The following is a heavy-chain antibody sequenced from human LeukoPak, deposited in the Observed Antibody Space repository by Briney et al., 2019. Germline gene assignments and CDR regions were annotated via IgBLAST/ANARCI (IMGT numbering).Heavy chain of an antibody. Sequence: SETLSLTCTVSGGSISSYYWNWIRQPPGKGLEWIGYIYYSGSTNHNPSLKSRVTISVDTSKNQFSLKLSSVTAADTAVYYCARSTYYYDTSGYDYEYYFDLWGQGTLVTVSS. V-gene: IGHV4-59*01. CDR1: GGSISSYY. CDR2: IYYSGST. J-gene: IGHJ4*02. D-gene: IGHD3-22*01. CDR3: ARSTYYYDTSGYDYEYYFDL.